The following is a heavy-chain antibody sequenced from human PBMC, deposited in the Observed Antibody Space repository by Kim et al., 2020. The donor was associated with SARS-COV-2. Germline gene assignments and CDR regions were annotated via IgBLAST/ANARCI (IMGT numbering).Heavy chain of an antibody. J-gene: IGHJ6*03. D-gene: IGHD3-9*01. CDR1: GGSISSYY. Sequence: SETLSLTCTVSGGSISSYYWSWIRQPPGKGLEWIGYIYYSGSTNYNPSLKRRVTISVDTSKNQFSLKLSSVTAAGTAVCYCARSILGYYDILAGFSWDYYYYMDVGGKGPAVTVPS. CDR3: ARSILGYYDILAGFSWDYYYYMDV. CDR2: IYYSGST. V-gene: IGHV4-59*01.